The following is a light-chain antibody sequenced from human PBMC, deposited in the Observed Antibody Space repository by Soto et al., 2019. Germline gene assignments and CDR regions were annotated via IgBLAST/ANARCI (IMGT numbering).Light chain of an antibody. V-gene: IGKV3-20*01. CDR2: DAS. J-gene: IGKJ4*01. Sequence: EIVLTQSPGTLSLSPGEGATLSCRASQSVGRDYLAWYQQKPGQAPRLVIYDASTRATDIPDSFSGSGSGTDFTLTISRLEPEDFAVYFCHQYATSPLNCGGGTTVEIK. CDR3: HQYATSPLN. CDR1: QSVGRDY.